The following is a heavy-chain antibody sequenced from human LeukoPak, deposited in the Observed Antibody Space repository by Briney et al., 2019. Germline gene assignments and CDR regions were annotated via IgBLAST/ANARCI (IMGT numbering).Heavy chain of an antibody. J-gene: IGHJ6*02. CDR2: IYGGGST. CDR1: GLSVSSNF. CDR3: AKALLLTPRLVLGPFYAGMDA. Sequence: GGSLRLSCAATGLSVSSNFMSWVRQAPGKGLEWVSVIYGGGSTYYADSVKGRFTISRDTPKNTLYLQMNNLRVDDTAIYYCAKALLLTPRLVLGPFYAGMDAWGQGTTVIVSS. V-gene: IGHV3-53*01. D-gene: IGHD6-19*01.